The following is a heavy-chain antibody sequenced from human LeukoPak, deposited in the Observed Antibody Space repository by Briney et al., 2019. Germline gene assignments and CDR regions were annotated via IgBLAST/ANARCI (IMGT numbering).Heavy chain of an antibody. CDR1: GFTFSGYG. V-gene: IGHV3-21*01. J-gene: IGHJ4*02. CDR2: ISSSSSYI. CDR3: ARDFDDILTGYFYYFDH. D-gene: IGHD3-9*01. Sequence: GGSLRLSCAASGFTFSGYGIHWVRQAPGKGLKWVSSISSSSSYIYYADSVKGRFTISRDNAKNSLYLQMNSLRAEDTAVYYCARDFDDILTGYFYYFDHWGQGTLVTVSS.